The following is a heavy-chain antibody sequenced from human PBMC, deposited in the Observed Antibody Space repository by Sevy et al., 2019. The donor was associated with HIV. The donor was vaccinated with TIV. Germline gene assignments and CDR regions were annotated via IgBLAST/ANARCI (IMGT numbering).Heavy chain of an antibody. V-gene: IGHV3-7*01. CDR3: AREGQWSNRGDY. CDR1: GFSFSSYW. D-gene: IGHD2-15*01. CDR2: IKEDGSEK. Sequence: GGSLRLSCVASGFSFSSYWMSWVRQSPGKGLEWVANIKEDGSEKYYVDSVKGRFTISRDNSKNSLYLQMNSLRAEDTAVYYCAREGQWSNRGDYWGQGTLVTVSS. J-gene: IGHJ4*02.